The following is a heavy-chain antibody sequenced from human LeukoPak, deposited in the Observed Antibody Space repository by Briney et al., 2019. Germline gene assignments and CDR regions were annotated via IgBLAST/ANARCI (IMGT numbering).Heavy chain of an antibody. D-gene: IGHD6-13*01. V-gene: IGHV1-2*02. J-gene: IGHJ4*02. CDR1: GYTFTGYY. CDR2: INPNSGGT. CDR3: ARDPSIAAAGTPNFDY. Sequence: ASVKVSCKASGYTFTGYYMHWVRQAPGQGLEWMGWINPNSGGTNYAQKFQGRVTMTRDTSISTAYMELSRLRSDDTAVYHCARDPSIAAAGTPNFDYWGQGTLVTVSS.